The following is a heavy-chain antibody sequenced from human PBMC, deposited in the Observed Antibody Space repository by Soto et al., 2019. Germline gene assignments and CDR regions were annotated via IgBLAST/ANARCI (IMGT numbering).Heavy chain of an antibody. J-gene: IGHJ6*02. V-gene: IGHV4-39*01. Sequence: ETLSLTCTVSGGSISSSSYYWGWIRQPPGKGLEWIGSIYYSGSTYYNPSLKSRVTISVDTSKNQFSLKLSSVTAADTAVYFCARQTEYYYASGRAAPLYGMDVWGQGTTVTVSS. D-gene: IGHD3-10*01. CDR2: IYYSGST. CDR1: GGSISSSSYY. CDR3: ARQTEYYYASGRAAPLYGMDV.